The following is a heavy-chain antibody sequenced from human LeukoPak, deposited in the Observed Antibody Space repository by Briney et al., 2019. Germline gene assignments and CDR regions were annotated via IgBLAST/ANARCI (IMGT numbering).Heavy chain of an antibody. CDR2: INHSGST. CDR1: GGSFSGYY. D-gene: IGHD3-16*02. J-gene: IGHJ5*02. CDR3: ARRVYVWGSYRYEYNWFDP. V-gene: IGHV4-34*01. Sequence: SETLSLTCAVYGGSFSGYYWSWIRQPPGKGLEWIGEINHSGSTNYNPSLKSRVTISVDTSKNQFSLKLSSVTAADTAVYYCARRVYVWGSYRYEYNWFDPWGQGTLVTVSS.